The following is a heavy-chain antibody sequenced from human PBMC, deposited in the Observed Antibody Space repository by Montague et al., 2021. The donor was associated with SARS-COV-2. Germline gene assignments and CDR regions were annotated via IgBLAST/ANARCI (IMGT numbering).Heavy chain of an antibody. CDR1: GSSILPYY. CDR3: ARARGSHYMSWFDS. J-gene: IGHJ5*01. Sequence: SETLSLTCAVYGSSILPYYWSWIRQPPGGGLERIGIGYLSNDAFYNSYLNLRIPISVSTSTSQISLCLTSVTAAATAVYYCARARGSHYMSWFDSWGQGTLVIVSS. D-gene: IGHD3-10*01. CDR2: GYLSNDA. V-gene: IGHV4-34*01.